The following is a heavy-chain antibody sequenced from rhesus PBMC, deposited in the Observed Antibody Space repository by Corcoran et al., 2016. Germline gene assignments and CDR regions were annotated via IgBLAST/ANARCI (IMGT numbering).Heavy chain of an antibody. Sequence: QVQLQESGPGLVKPSETLSLTCAVSGGSISDDYYWSWLRQPPGKGLEWIGYIYGSGGGTNYNPSLKNRVTISKDTSKNQFSLKLSSVTAADTAVYYCARRIAAPPSYYFDYWGQGVLVTVSS. D-gene: IGHD6-13*01. V-gene: IGHV4-106*01. J-gene: IGHJ4*01. CDR3: ARRIAAPPSYYFDY. CDR2: IYGSGGGT. CDR1: GGSISDDYY.